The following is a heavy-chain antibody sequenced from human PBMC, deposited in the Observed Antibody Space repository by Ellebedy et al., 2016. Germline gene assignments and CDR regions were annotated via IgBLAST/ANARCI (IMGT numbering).Heavy chain of an antibody. D-gene: IGHD6-19*01. CDR1: GGSVSSDY. CDR3: AKWNGGWYAFEV. J-gene: IGHJ3*01. Sequence: SETLSLTCNVFGGSVSSDYWNWIRRPPGKGLEWIGFVFHTGTTNYNPSLESRVTMSVDTSKSQFSLRLTSVTAADTAVYYCAKWNGGWYAFEVWGQGTMVTVSS. CDR2: VFHTGTT. V-gene: IGHV4-59*02.